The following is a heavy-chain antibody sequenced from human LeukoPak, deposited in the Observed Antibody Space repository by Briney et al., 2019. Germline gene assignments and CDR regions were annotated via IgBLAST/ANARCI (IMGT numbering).Heavy chain of an antibody. Sequence: PSETLSLTCAVYGGSFSGYYWSWIRQPPGKGLEWIGEINHSGSTNYNPSLKSRVTISVDTSKNQFSLKLSSVTAADTAVYYCANYYDFWGHIRGQGTMVTVSS. CDR1: GGSFSGYY. V-gene: IGHV4-34*01. D-gene: IGHD3-3*01. CDR2: INHSGST. J-gene: IGHJ3*02. CDR3: ANYYDFWGHI.